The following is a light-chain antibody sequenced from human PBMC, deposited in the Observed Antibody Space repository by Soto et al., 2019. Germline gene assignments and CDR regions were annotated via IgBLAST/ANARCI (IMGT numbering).Light chain of an antibody. CDR3: QQCDNWPLT. CDR2: GTS. V-gene: IGKV3-15*01. J-gene: IGKJ4*01. CDR1: QSVSSN. Sequence: EIVMTQSPATLSVSPGERVTLSCRASQSVSSNLAWYQQKPGQAPRLLIYGTSTRATGIPARFSGSGSGTEFTLTISSLQSEDFAVYYCQQCDNWPLTFGGGTKVDIK.